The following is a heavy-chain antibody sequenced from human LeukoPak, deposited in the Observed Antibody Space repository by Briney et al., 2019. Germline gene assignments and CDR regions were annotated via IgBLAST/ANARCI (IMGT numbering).Heavy chain of an antibody. CDR1: GFTFSSYT. CDR3: AKCGTTCYANAFYI. V-gene: IGHV3-23*01. CDR2: ISRSGGDT. J-gene: IGHJ3*02. D-gene: IGHD2-2*01. Sequence: QPGGSLRLSCAASGFTFSSYTMTWVRQAPRKGLEWVSAISRSGGDTEYADSVKGRFTISRDNSKNTLYMQMNSLRAEDAAVYYCAKCGTTCYANAFYIWGQGTMVTVSS.